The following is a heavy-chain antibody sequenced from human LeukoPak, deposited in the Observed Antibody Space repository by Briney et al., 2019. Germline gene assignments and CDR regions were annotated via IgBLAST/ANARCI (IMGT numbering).Heavy chain of an antibody. CDR3: ARGPVSEPALFDAFDI. D-gene: IGHD1-26*01. V-gene: IGHV4-39*01. Sequence: SETLSLTCTVSGGSISSSSYYWGWIRQPPGKGLEWIGSIYYSGSTYYNPSLKSRVTISVDTSKNQFSLKLSSVTAADTAVYYCARGPVSEPALFDAFDIWGQGTMVTVSS. CDR1: GGSISSSSYY. CDR2: IYYSGST. J-gene: IGHJ3*02.